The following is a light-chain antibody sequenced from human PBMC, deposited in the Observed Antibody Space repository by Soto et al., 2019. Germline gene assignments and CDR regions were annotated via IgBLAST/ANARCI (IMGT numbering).Light chain of an antibody. CDR1: QSVLYNSNNKNY. J-gene: IGKJ5*01. CDR3: QQYYSNPIT. CDR2: WAS. Sequence: DIVMTQSPDSLAVSLGERATINCKSSQSVLYNSNNKNYLAWYQQQPGQPPKLLIYWASTRESGVPDRFSGSGSATDFTLTISSLQAEDVAVYYCQQYYSNPITFGQGTRLEIK. V-gene: IGKV4-1*01.